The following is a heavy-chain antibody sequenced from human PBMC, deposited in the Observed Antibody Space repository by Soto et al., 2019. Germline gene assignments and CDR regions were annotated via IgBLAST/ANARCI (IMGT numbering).Heavy chain of an antibody. CDR3: ARGGIAAAGKNYYGMDV. V-gene: IGHV4-59*01. CDR2: IYYSGST. Sequence: QVQLQESGPGLVKPSETLSLTCTVSGGSISSYYWSWIRPPPGKGLAWIGYIYYSGSTNYNPSLKSRVTISVDTSKNQFSLKLSSVTAADAAVYYCARGGIAAAGKNYYGMDVWGQGTTVPVSS. J-gene: IGHJ6*02. CDR1: GGSISSYY. D-gene: IGHD6-13*01.